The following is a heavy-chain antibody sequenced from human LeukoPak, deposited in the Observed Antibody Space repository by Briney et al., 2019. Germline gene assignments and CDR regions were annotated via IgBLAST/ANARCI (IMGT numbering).Heavy chain of an antibody. CDR2: IIPIFGTA. J-gene: IGHJ6*02. CDR3: AMGHIVVVNDIIYGMEV. V-gene: IGHV1-69*01. CDR1: GGTFSSYA. Sequence: SVKVSCKASGGTFSSYAISWVRQAPGQGLEWMGGIIPIFGTANYAQKFQGRVTITADESTSTDYMELSSLRSEDTAVYYCAMGHIVVVNDIIYGMEVWGQGTKVTVSS. D-gene: IGHD2-21*01.